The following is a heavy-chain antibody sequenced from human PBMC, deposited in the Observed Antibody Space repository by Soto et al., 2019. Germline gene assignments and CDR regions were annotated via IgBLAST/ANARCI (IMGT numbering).Heavy chain of an antibody. CDR3: ATMLGYYGSSGYYTYFDY. V-gene: IGHV4-59*01. J-gene: IGHJ4*02. CDR1: GGSISSYY. Sequence: QVQLQESGPGLVKPSETLSLTCTVSGGSISSYYWSWIRQPPGKGLEWIGYIYYSGSTNYNPSLKSRVTISVDTSKNQCSLKLSSGTAADTAVYYCATMLGYYGSSGYYTYFDYWGQGTLVTVSS. CDR2: IYYSGST. D-gene: IGHD3-22*01.